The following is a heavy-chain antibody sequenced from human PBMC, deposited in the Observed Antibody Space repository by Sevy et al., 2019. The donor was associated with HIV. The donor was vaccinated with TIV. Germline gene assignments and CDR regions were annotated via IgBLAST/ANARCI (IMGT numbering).Heavy chain of an antibody. CDR1: GFTFSSYS. CDR3: ARGKSYGEADS. CDR2: INAINSAI. J-gene: IGHJ4*02. D-gene: IGHD4-17*01. V-gene: IGHV3-48*02. Sequence: GGSLRLSCAASGFTFSSYSMNWVRQAPGKGLEWVSYINAINSAIYYGDSVKGRFTISRDNAKNPLYLQINGLTDDDTAVYYCARGKSYGEADSWGQGTLVTVSS.